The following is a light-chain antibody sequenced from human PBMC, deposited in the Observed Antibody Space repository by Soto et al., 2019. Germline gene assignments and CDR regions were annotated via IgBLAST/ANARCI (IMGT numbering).Light chain of an antibody. V-gene: IGKV3-20*01. CDR1: QTIRSNN. J-gene: IGKJ1*01. CDR3: QQYGSSPWT. CDR2: GAS. Sequence: ETVLTQSPGTLSLSPGERATLSCRASQTIRSNNLAWYRQTPGQAPRLLIYGASNRATGIADRFSGSGSGTDFTLIISRLEPEDFALYYCQQYGSSPWTFGQGTKVEIK.